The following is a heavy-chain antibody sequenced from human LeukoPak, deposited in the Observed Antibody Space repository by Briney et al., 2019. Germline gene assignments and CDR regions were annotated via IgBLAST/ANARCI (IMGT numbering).Heavy chain of an antibody. Sequence: GASLKVSCKTSGYTFTDYHMHWVRQAPGQGLEWMGIINPSGGTTNYAQKFQGRVTMTRDTSTTTVYMELSSLRSEDTAVYYCARGRPGSGWSFDYWGQGTLVTVSS. V-gene: IGHV1-46*01. D-gene: IGHD6-19*01. CDR3: ARGRPGSGWSFDY. CDR1: GYTFTDYH. CDR2: INPSGGTT. J-gene: IGHJ4*02.